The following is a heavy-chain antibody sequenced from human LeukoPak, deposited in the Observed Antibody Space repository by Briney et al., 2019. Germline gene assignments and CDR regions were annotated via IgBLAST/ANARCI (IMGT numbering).Heavy chain of an antibody. CDR3: CXXXWTMVRGVRGWFDH. V-gene: IGHV4-59*12. CDR1: GASISSLY. J-gene: IGHJ5*02. CDR2: MYYDGST. D-gene: IGHD3-10*01. Sequence: SETLSLTCAVSGASISSLYWNWIRQPPGKGLEYIGYMYYDGSTNYYPSLKSGAAISVDTTMNQYSLKQNSLTAADTAGHYCCXXXWTMVRGVRGWFDHWGQGTLVTVSS.